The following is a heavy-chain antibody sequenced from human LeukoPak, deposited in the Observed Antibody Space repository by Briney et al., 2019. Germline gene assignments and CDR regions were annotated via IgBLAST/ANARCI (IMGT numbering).Heavy chain of an antibody. J-gene: IGHJ4*02. CDR2: FSAYNGNT. CDR3: ARDAHIVVVPAALDY. Sequence: GASVKVSCKASGYTFTSYGISWVRQAPGQGLEWMGWFSAYNGNTNYAQKLQGRGTMTTDTSTSTAYMELRSLRSDDTAVYYCARDAHIVVVPAALDYWGQGTLVTVSS. CDR1: GYTFTSYG. D-gene: IGHD2-2*01. V-gene: IGHV1-18*01.